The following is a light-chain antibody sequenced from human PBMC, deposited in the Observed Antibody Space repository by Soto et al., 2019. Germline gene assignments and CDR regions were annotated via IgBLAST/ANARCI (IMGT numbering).Light chain of an antibody. V-gene: IGLV2-14*01. Sequence: QSVLTQPASVSGSPGQSITFSCTGASSDVGGYNYVSWYQQHPGKAPELMIYGVSNRASGVSNRFSASKSGNTASLTISGLQAEDEADYYCSSYTSSSTLVFGGGTKLTVL. CDR1: SSDVGGYNY. CDR2: GVS. CDR3: SSYTSSSTLV. J-gene: IGLJ2*01.